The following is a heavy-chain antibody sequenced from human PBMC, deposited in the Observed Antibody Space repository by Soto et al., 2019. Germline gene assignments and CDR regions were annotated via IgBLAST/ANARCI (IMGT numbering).Heavy chain of an antibody. CDR3: ARREIQGPIDY. CDR2: IYYSGTT. D-gene: IGHD1-26*01. V-gene: IGHV4-28*01. CDR1: GYSISSSNW. Sequence: PSETLSLTCAVSGYSISSSNWWGWIRQPPGKGLEWIGYIYYSGTTYYNPSLKSRVTMSVDTSKNQFSLKLTSVTAVDTAVYYCARREIQGPIDYWGQGTLGTF. J-gene: IGHJ4*02.